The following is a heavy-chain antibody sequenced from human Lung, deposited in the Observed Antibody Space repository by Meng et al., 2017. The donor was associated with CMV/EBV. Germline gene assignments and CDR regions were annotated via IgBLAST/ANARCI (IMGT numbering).Heavy chain of an antibody. Sequence: ASXXVSXKASGYTXTDYRMHWVRQAPGQGLEWMGWISPNNGATNYAQKFQGRVTMTRDTSISTAYMELNRLTYDDTAMYYCASKMYYDFWSAYRGTEGVDPFNIWXQGTXVTVSS. D-gene: IGHD3-3*01. CDR2: ISPNNGAT. CDR3: ASKMYYDFWSAYRGTEGVDPFNI. CDR1: GYTXTDYR. J-gene: IGHJ3*02. V-gene: IGHV1-2*02.